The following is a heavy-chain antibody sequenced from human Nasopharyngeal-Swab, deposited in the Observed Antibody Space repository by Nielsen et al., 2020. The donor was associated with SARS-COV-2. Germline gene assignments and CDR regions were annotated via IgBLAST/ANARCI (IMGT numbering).Heavy chain of an antibody. V-gene: IGHV6-1*01. D-gene: IGHD3-3*01. CDR2: TYYRSKWYN. Sequence: WIRQSPSRGLEWLGRTYYRSKWYNDYAVSVKSRITINPDTSKNQFSLQLNSVTPEDTAVYYCARASSITIFGVVISRGYYYYGMDAWGQGTTVTVSS. CDR3: ARASSITIFGVVISRGYYYYGMDA. J-gene: IGHJ6*02.